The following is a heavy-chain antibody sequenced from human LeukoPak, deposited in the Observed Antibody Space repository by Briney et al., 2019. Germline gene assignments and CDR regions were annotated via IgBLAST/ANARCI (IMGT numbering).Heavy chain of an antibody. CDR2: TNRDGSST. CDR1: GFTFITYW. CDR3: ARDRNYKFDL. Sequence: PGGSLRPSCAASGFTFITYWIHWVRQAPGKGLVWVSRTNRDGSSTTYADSVKGRFIISRDNAKDTVYLQMNSLRAEDTAVYYCARDRNYKFDLWGLGRLGSVSS. V-gene: IGHV3-74*01. J-gene: IGHJ4*02. D-gene: IGHD3-9*01.